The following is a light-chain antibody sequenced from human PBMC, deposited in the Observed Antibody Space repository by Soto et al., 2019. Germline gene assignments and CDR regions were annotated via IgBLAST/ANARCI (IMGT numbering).Light chain of an antibody. J-gene: IGLJ3*02. CDR1: SSKSEV. CDR2: SNN. Sequence: QSVLTQPPSASGTPGQRVTISCSRSSSKSEVNWYQQLPGTAPKLLIYSNNQRPSGVPERFSGSKSGTSASLAISGLQSEDKADYYCAAWDDSLNGWVFGGGTQLTVL. CDR3: AAWDDSLNGWV. V-gene: IGLV1-44*01.